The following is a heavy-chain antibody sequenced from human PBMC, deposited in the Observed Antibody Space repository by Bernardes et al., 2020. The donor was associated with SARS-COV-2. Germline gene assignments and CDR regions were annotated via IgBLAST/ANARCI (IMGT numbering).Heavy chain of an antibody. D-gene: IGHD1-26*01. CDR3: ARGRSIVGATSAFDI. V-gene: IGHV1-2*02. J-gene: IGHJ3*02. CDR2: INPNSGGT. Sequence: ASVKVSCKASGYTFTGYYMHWVRQAPGQGLEWMGWINPNSGGTNYAQKFQGRVTMTRDTSISTAYMELSRLRSDDTAVYYCARGRSIVGATSAFDIWGQGTMVTVSS. CDR1: GYTFTGYY.